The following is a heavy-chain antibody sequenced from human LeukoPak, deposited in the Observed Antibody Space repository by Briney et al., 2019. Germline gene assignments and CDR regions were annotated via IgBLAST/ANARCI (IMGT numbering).Heavy chain of an antibody. CDR3: AREMYCSGGSCYSGTPNAFDI. V-gene: IGHV1-18*01. J-gene: IGHJ3*02. D-gene: IGHD2-15*01. CDR1: GYTFTSYG. CDR2: ISAYNGNT. Sequence: ASVKVSCKASGYTFTSYGISWVRQAPGQGLEWMGWISAYNGNTNYAQKLQGRVTMTTDTSTSTAYMELRSLRSDDTAVYYCAREMYCSGGSCYSGTPNAFDIWGQGTMVTVSS.